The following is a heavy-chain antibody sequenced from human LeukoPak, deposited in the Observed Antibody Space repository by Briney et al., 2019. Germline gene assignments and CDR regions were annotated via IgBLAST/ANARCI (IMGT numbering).Heavy chain of an antibody. CDR3: AKDWYRYCSSTSCYTGFDY. V-gene: IGHV3-21*01. J-gene: IGHJ4*02. CDR2: ISSSSSYI. Sequence: GGSLRLSCAASGFTFSSYSMNWVRQSPGKGLEWVSSISSSSSYIYYADSVKGRFTISRDNAKNSLYLQMNSLRAEDTAVYYCAKDWYRYCSSTSCYTGFDYWGQGTLVTVSS. CDR1: GFTFSSYS. D-gene: IGHD2-2*02.